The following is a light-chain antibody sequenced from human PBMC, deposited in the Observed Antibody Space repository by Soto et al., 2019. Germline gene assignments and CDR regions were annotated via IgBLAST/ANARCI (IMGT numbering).Light chain of an antibody. V-gene: IGLV1-40*01. CDR3: QSYDSSLVGV. CDR2: GNS. J-gene: IGLJ1*01. CDR1: SSNIGAGYD. Sequence: QSVLTQPPSVSGAPGQRVTISCTGSSSNIGAGYDVHWYQQLPGTAPKLLIYGNSNRPSGVPDRFSGSKSGTSASLAITGLQAEDEADYYCQSYDSSLVGVFGTGTKLT.